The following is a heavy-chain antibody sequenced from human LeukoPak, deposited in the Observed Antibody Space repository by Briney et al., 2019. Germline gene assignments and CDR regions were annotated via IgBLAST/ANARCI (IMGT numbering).Heavy chain of an antibody. D-gene: IGHD5-18*01. CDR1: GYTFTSYG. V-gene: IGHV1-18*01. CDR3: ARDFKGYSYGYDY. J-gene: IGHJ4*02. Sequence: ASVKVSCKASGYTFTSYGISWVRQAPGQGLEWMGWISAYNGNTNYAQKFQGRVTITADESTSTAYMELSSLRSEDTAVYYCARDFKGYSYGYDYWGQGTLVTVSS. CDR2: ISAYNGNT.